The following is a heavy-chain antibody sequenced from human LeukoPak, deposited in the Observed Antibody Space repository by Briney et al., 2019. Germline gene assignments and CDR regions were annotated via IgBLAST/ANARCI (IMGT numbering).Heavy chain of an antibody. Sequence: ASVKVSFKASGYTFTSYAMHWVRQAPGQRLEWMGRINAGNGNTKYSQKFQGGVTITRDTSASTAYMELSSLRSEDTAVYYCARALLWFGELLGDYYYGMDVWGKGTTVTVSS. CDR1: GYTFTSYA. V-gene: IGHV1-3*01. CDR3: ARALLWFGELLGDYYYGMDV. J-gene: IGHJ6*04. CDR2: INAGNGNT. D-gene: IGHD3-10*01.